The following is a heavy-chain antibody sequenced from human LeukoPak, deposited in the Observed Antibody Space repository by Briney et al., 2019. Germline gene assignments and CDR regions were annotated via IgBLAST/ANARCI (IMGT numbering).Heavy chain of an antibody. J-gene: IGHJ4*02. CDR2: ISSSRSYR. D-gene: IGHD3-10*01. CDR3: ARFGSGSYYFDY. Sequence: GGTLRLSCAASGFTFSSYGMSWVRQAPGKGLEWVSSISSSRSYRYYADSVKGRFTISRDNSKNSLYLQMNSLRAEDTAVYYCARFGSGSYYFDYWGQGTLVTVSS. V-gene: IGHV3-21*01. CDR1: GFTFSSYG.